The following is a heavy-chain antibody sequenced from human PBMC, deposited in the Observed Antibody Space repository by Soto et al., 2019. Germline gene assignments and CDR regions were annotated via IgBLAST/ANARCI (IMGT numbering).Heavy chain of an antibody. D-gene: IGHD6-6*01. CDR3: ARGGTVYTGSSPHFFDY. Sequence: QVQLVQSGAEVKTLGASVRVSCTASGYTFINYCITWVRQAPGQGLEWMGWISAYTGDTNYDENLKKRLTMTTDSPTSTVSMEVRNLRSDDTAVSYWARGGTVYTGSSPHFFDYWGQGSLVTGSS. J-gene: IGHJ4*02. CDR2: ISAYTGDT. V-gene: IGHV1-18*01. CDR1: GYTFINYC.